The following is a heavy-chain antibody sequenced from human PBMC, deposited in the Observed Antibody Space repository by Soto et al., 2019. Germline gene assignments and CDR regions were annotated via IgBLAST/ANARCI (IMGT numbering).Heavy chain of an antibody. CDR2: ISWNSGNL. CDR1: GSSFDDYA. CDR3: AKDKSTGEYSYYRYMDV. D-gene: IGHD4-17*01. Sequence: EVQLVESGGGLVQAARSLRLSCAASGSSFDDYAMHWVRQAPGRGLEWVSGISWNSGNLDYADSVKGRFTISRDNAKNSLYLQMNSLRPEDTALYFCAKDKSTGEYSYYRYMDVWGKGTTVTVSS. J-gene: IGHJ6*03. V-gene: IGHV3-9*01.